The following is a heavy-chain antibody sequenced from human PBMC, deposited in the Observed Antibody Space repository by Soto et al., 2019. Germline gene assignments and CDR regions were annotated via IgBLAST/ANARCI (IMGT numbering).Heavy chain of an antibody. CDR1: GGSISSGDYY. CDR2: IYYSGST. D-gene: IGHD3-16*01. CDR3: ARDRAHLGWFDP. J-gene: IGHJ5*02. Sequence: PSETLSLTCTVSGGSISSGDYYWSWIRQPPGKGLEWIGYIYYSGSTYYNPSLKSRVTISVDTSKNQFSLKLSSVTAADTAVYYCARDRAHLGWFDPRGQGTLVTVS. V-gene: IGHV4-30-4*01.